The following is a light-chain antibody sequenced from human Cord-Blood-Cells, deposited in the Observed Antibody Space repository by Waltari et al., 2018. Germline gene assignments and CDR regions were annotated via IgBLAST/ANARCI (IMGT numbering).Light chain of an antibody. CDR1: RRDVWGYYL. CDR3: CSYAGSSTWV. CDR2: EVS. J-gene: IGLJ3*02. Sequence: SALTQPASGSGSPGPALPHPRPGTRRDVWGYYLVSWYQQHPGKAPKLMIYEVSKRPSGVSNRFSGSKSGNTASLTISGLQAEDEADYYCCSYAGSSTWVFGGGTKLTVL. V-gene: IGLV2-23*02.